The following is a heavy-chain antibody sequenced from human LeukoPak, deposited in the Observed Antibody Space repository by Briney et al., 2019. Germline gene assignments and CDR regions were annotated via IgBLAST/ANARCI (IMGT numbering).Heavy chain of an antibody. V-gene: IGHV1-3*01. D-gene: IGHD1-1*01. CDR3: AGYLMVQPWSSN. J-gene: IGHJ3*01. Sequence: APGXXXXXMGWINAGNGNTKYSQKFQGRVTITRDTSASTAYMELSSLRSEDTAVYYCAGYLMVQPWSSNWGQGTMVTVSS. CDR2: INAGNGNT.